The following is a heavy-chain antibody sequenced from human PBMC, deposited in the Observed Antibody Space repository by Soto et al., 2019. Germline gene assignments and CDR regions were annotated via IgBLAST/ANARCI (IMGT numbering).Heavy chain of an antibody. J-gene: IGHJ6*02. CDR2: ISYDGSNK. Sequence: GGSLRLSCAASGFTFSSYGMHWVRQAPGKGLEWVAVISYDGSNKYYADSVKGRFTISRDNSKNTLYLQMNSLRAEDTAVYYCAKDTKRIQLWLHHYYYYGMDVWGQGTTVTVSS. CDR3: AKDTKRIQLWLHHYYYYGMDV. V-gene: IGHV3-30*18. D-gene: IGHD5-18*01. CDR1: GFTFSSYG.